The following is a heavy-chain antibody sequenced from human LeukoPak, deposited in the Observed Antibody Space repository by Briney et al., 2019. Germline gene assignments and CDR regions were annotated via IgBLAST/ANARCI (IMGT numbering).Heavy chain of an antibody. CDR3: AREGIAARPGEDYFDY. CDR2: IYYSGST. V-gene: IGHV4-30-4*08. J-gene: IGHJ4*02. Sequence: SETLSLTCTVSGGSISSYYWSWLRQPPGKGLEWIGYIYYSGSTYYNPSLKSRVTISVDTSKNQFSLKLSSVTAADTAVYYCAREGIAARPGEDYFDYWGQGTLVTVSS. CDR1: GGSISSYY. D-gene: IGHD6-6*01.